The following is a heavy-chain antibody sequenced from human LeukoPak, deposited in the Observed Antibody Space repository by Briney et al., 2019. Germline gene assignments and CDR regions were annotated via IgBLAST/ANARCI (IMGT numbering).Heavy chain of an antibody. CDR3: ARDRYYGSGSYWRYFDY. D-gene: IGHD3-10*01. V-gene: IGHV1-18*04. J-gene: IGHJ4*02. CDR1: GYTFISYG. CDR2: ISAYNGNT. Sequence: ASVKVPCKASGYTFISYGISWVRQAPGQGLEWMGWISAYNGNTNYAQKFQGRVTMTTDTSTSIAYMEVRSLRSDDTAVYYCARDRYYGSGSYWRYFDYWGQGTLVTVSS.